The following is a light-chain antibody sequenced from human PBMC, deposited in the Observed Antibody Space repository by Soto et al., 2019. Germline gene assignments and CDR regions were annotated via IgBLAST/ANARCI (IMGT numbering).Light chain of an antibody. Sequence: DIQMTQSPSTLSASVGDRFTITCRASQSISNWLAWYQQKPGKAPKLLIYKTSNLKSGVPSRFSGSGSGTEFTLTISSLQPDDFATYYCQHYNSYSEAFGQGTKVDI. J-gene: IGKJ1*01. CDR3: QHYNSYSEA. V-gene: IGKV1-5*03. CDR1: QSISNW. CDR2: KTS.